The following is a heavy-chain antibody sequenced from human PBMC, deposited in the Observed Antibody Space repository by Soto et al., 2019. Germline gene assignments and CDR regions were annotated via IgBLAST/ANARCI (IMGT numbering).Heavy chain of an antibody. CDR3: ASEFCSGGSCYSRIFDY. Sequence: GGSLRLSCAAFGFTFNSYAMHWVRQSPGKGLEWVAFISSGSDYLYYADSVKGRFTISRDNAKSSLYLQMNSLTDDDTALYYCASEFCSGGSCYSRIFDYWGQGSLVTV. D-gene: IGHD2-15*01. V-gene: IGHV3-21*04. CDR1: GFTFNSYA. J-gene: IGHJ4*02. CDR2: ISSGSDYL.